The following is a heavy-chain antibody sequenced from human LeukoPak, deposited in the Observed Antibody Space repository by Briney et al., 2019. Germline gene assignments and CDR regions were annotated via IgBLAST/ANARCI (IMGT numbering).Heavy chain of an antibody. CDR3: ARADIGLSFFDY. V-gene: IGHV4-59*12. J-gene: IGHJ4*02. CDR2: IYYSGST. CDR1: GGSISSYY. Sequence: SETLSLTCTVSGGSISSYYWSWIRQPPGKGLEWIGYIYYSGSTNYNPSLKSRVTISVDTSKNQFSLKLSSVTAADTAVYYCARADIGLSFFDYWGQGTLVTVSS.